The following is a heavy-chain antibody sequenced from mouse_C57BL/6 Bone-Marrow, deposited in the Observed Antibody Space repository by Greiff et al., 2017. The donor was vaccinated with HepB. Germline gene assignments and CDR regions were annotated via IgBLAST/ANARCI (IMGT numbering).Heavy chain of an antibody. Sequence: VQLQQPGAELVKPGASVKMSCKASGYTFTSYWITWVKQRPGQGLEWIGDIYPGSGSTNYNEKFKSKATLTVDTSSSTAYMQLSSLTSEDSAVYYCASRTVLYYSNYNWYFGVWGTGTTVTVAT. V-gene: IGHV1-55*01. J-gene: IGHJ1*03. CDR2: IYPGSGST. CDR1: GYTFTSYW. CDR3: ASRTVLYYSNYNWYFGV. D-gene: IGHD2-5*01.